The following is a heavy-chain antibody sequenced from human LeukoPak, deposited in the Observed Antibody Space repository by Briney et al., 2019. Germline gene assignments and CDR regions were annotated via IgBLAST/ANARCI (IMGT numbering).Heavy chain of an antibody. CDR3: AKEGNDNYYYYYYMDV. CDR1: GFTFSSYA. V-gene: IGHV3-23*01. CDR2: ISGSGGST. D-gene: IGHD1-1*01. Sequence: GGSLRLSCAASGFTFSSYAMSWVRQAPGKGLEWVSAISGSGGSTYYADSVKGRFTISRDNSKNTLYLQMNSLRAEDTAVYYCAKEGNDNYYYYYYMDVWGKGTTVTASS. J-gene: IGHJ6*03.